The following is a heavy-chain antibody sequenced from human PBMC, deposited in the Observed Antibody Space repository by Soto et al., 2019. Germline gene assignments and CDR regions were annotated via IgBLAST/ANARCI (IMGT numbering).Heavy chain of an antibody. CDR3: ARGGFLEPHMDG. J-gene: IGHJ6*03. CDR1: GYSFTSYD. CDR2: VNPNSADT. Sequence: QVQLVQSGAEVKKPGASVKVSCKASGYSFTSYDMNWVRQVPGQGPEWMGWVNPNSADTGYAQKFQGRVTMSRDMSTRTMYMELSGLTSEDTAVYYCARGGFLEPHMDGWGRGTTVTVSS. V-gene: IGHV1-8*01.